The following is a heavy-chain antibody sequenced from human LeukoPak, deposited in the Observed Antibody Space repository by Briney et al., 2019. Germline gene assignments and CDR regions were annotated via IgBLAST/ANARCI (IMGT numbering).Heavy chain of an antibody. CDR3: ARDLWSSGYSYGFSFGY. J-gene: IGHJ4*02. CDR2: IYYSGST. V-gene: IGHV4-59*01. D-gene: IGHD5-18*01. CDR1: GGSISSYY. Sequence: SETLSLTCTVSGGSISSYYWSWIRQPPGKGLEWIGYIYYSGSTNYNRSLKSRVTISVDTSKNQFSLKLSSVTAADTAVYYCARDLWSSGYSYGFSFGYWGQGTLVTVSS.